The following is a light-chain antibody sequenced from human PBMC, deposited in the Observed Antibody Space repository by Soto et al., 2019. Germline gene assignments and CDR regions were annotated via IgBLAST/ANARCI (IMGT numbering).Light chain of an antibody. CDR1: SSNIGNNY. CDR3: CSYAGSSTFVV. J-gene: IGLJ2*01. V-gene: IGLV2-23*03. CDR2: EGS. Sequence: QSVLTQPPSLSAAPGQTVTISCSGGSSNIGNNYVSWYQQHPGKAPKLMIYEGSKRPSGVSNRFSGSKSGNTASLTISGLQAEDEADYYCCSYAGSSTFVVFGGGTKLTVL.